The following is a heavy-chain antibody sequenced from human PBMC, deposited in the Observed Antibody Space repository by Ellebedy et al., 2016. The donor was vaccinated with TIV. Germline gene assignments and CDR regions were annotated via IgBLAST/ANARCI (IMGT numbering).Heavy chain of an antibody. V-gene: IGHV3-23*01. CDR3: VKLDSSGFYYGRLDY. CDR1: GFTFSDHA. D-gene: IGHD3-22*01. J-gene: IGHJ4*02. CDR2: ISAGGDRT. Sequence: GGSLRLSCAASGFTFSDHAMSWVRQTPGKGLEWVSGISAGGDRTHYVDSVKGRFTISRDNSEQILHLQMNSLRAEDTAIYYCVKLDSSGFYYGRLDYWGQGTLVSVSS.